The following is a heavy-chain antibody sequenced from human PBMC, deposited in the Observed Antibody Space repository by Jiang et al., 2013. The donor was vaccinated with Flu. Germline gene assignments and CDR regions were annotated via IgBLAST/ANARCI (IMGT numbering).Heavy chain of an antibody. CDR1: GGSISNSSYY. Sequence: GPGLVKPSETLSLTCTVSGGSISNSSYYWGWIRQPPGKGLEWIGSIYYSGRTYYFPSLRSRVTISVDTSKNQFSLKLSSVTAADTAVYYCARFPLGWKLYYFDYWGREPWSPSPQ. J-gene: IGHJ4*02. CDR3: ARFPLGWKLYYFDY. CDR2: IYYSGRT. D-gene: IGHD2-2*03. V-gene: IGHV4-39*07.